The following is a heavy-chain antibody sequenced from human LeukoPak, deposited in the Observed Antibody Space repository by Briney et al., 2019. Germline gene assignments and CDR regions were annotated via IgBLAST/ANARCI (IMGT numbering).Heavy chain of an antibody. D-gene: IGHD6-19*01. Sequence: KPSETLSLTCTVSGGSISSYYWSWIRQPPGKGLEWIGYIYYSGSTNYNPSLKSRVTISVDTSKNQFSLKLSSVTAADTAVYYCARLGSGWYGSPDYWGQGTLVTVSS. CDR2: IYYSGST. J-gene: IGHJ4*02. CDR3: ARLGSGWYGSPDY. V-gene: IGHV4-59*08. CDR1: GGSISSYY.